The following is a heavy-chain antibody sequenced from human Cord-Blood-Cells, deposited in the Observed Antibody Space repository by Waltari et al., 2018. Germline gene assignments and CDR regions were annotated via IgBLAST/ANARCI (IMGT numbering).Heavy chain of an antibody. J-gene: IGHJ3*02. Sequence: VQLQQWGAGLLKPSETLSLTCADYGGSFSGYYWRWIRQPPGKGLEWIGEINQSGSTNYNPSLKSRVTISVDTSKNQFSLKLSSVTAADTAVYYCARIGYCSSTSCYAFDIWGQGTMVTVSS. CDR3: ARIGYCSSTSCYAFDI. CDR1: GGSFSGYY. CDR2: INQSGST. V-gene: IGHV4-34*01. D-gene: IGHD2-2*01.